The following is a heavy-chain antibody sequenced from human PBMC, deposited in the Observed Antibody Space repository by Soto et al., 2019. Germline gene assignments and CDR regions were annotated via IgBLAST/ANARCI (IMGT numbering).Heavy chain of an antibody. Sequence: QVQLVESGGGVVQPGRSLRLSCAASGFTFSSYAMHWVRQAPGKGLEWVAVISYDGSNKYYADYVKGRFTSSRDNSKNTLYLQMNSLIAEDTAVYYCAIDFWSGYYYGMDVWGQGNTVTVFS. CDR1: GFTFSSYA. V-gene: IGHV3-30-3*01. J-gene: IGHJ6*02. D-gene: IGHD3-3*01. CDR3: AIDFWSGYYYGMDV. CDR2: ISYDGSNK.